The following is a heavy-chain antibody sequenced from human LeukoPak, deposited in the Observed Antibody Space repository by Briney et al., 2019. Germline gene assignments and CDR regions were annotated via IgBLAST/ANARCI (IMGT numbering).Heavy chain of an antibody. CDR1: GFTSSDYY. CDR3: ARDQVPRDIVVVPGYYFDY. D-gene: IGHD2-2*01. J-gene: IGHJ4*02. CDR2: ISSSSSYT. Sequence: KPGGSLRLSCAASGFTSSDYYMSWIRQAPGKGLEWVSYISSSSSYTNYADSVKGRFTISRDNAKNSLYLQMNSLRAEDTAVYYCARDQVPRDIVVVPGYYFDYWGQGTLVTVSS. V-gene: IGHV3-11*05.